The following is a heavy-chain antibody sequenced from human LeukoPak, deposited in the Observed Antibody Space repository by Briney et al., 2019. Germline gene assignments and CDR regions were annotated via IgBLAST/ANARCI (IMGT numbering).Heavy chain of an antibody. J-gene: IGHJ6*03. V-gene: IGHV4-59*01. CDR3: ARETYWGYYYMDF. CDR2: IYYSGSS. Sequence: IGYIYYSGSSFSNPSVMSRVTISVDKSKSKFSLKLSSVTAADTAVYYCARETYWGYYYMDFWGKGTTVTVSS. D-gene: IGHD2-21*01.